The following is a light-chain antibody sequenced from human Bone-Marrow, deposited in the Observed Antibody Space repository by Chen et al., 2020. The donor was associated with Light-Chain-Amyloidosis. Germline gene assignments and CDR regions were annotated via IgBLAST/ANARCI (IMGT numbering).Light chain of an antibody. V-gene: IGKV4-1*01. Sequence: DIVMTQSPDSLAVSLGERATINCKSSQSVLYSSNNKNYLAWYQQKPGQPPKLLMYWASTRESGVPDRFSGSGSGTDFTLTISSLQAEDVAVYYCQQYYSTPPTYTFGQGTKLEIK. CDR1: QSVLYSSNNKNY. CDR3: QQYYSTPPTYT. J-gene: IGKJ2*01. CDR2: WAS.